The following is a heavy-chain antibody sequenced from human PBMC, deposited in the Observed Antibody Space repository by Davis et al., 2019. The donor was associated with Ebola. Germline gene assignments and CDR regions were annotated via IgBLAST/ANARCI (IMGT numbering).Heavy chain of an antibody. CDR2: ISAYNGNT. Sequence: ASVKVSCKASGYTFTSYGISWVRQVPGQGLEWMGWISAYNGNTNYAQKLQGRVTMTTDTSTSTAYMELRSLRSDDTAVYYCARDRGWIQLSGLFDYWGQGTLVTVSS. V-gene: IGHV1-18*01. CDR3: ARDRGWIQLSGLFDY. D-gene: IGHD5-18*01. CDR1: GYTFTSYG. J-gene: IGHJ4*02.